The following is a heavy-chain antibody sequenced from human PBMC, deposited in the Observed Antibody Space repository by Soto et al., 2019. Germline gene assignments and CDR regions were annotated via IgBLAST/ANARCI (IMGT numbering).Heavy chain of an antibody. CDR1: GGSFSAYY. V-gene: IGHV4-34*12. J-gene: IGHJ6*02. Sequence: SETLSLTCAVYGGSFSAYYWSWVRQPPGKGLEWIGEIIHSESTKYNPSLKSRVTISVDTSKNQFSLKLSSVTAADTAVYYCARQRPTDGGWEFANYYGMDVWGQGTPVTVSS. D-gene: IGHD1-26*01. CDR3: ARQRPTDGGWEFANYYGMDV. CDR2: IIHSEST.